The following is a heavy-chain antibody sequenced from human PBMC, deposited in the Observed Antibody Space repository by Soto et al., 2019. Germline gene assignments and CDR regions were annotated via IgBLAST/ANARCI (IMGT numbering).Heavy chain of an antibody. Sequence: EVQLVESGGGLVQPGRSLRLSCAASGFTFDDYAMHWVRQPPGKGLEWVSGISWSSNTIGYADSVKGRLTISRDNAKNSLYLQMHSLRPEDTALYYCAKDISRVNSGNHLISFDSWGHGTLVTVSS. D-gene: IGHD1-26*01. CDR2: ISWSSNTI. CDR1: GFTFDDYA. V-gene: IGHV3-9*01. J-gene: IGHJ4*01. CDR3: AKDISRVNSGNHLISFDS.